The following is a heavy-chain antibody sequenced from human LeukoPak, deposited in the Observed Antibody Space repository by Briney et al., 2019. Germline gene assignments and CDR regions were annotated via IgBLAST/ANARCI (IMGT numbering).Heavy chain of an antibody. CDR2: IYYIGSN. V-gene: IGHV4-59*01. J-gene: IGHJ3*02. CDR1: GDSISSYY. Sequence: PSETLSLTCTVSGDSISSYYWSWIRQPPGKGLEWIGYIYYIGSNNYNPSLKSRVTISVDTSKNQFSLKLSSVTAADTAVYYCARDYAFDIWGQGTMVTVSS. CDR3: ARDYAFDI.